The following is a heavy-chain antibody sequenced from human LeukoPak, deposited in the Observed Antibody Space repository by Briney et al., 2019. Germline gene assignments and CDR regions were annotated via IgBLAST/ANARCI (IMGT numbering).Heavy chain of an antibody. CDR3: ARDMRYSIGTSRPGPWYFDS. J-gene: IGHJ4*02. CDR2: IIPIFFTA. V-gene: IGHV1-69*13. CDR1: GGTFSRHA. D-gene: IGHD5-18*01. Sequence: SVKVSCKTSGGTFSRHAISWVRQAPGQGLEWMGGIIPIFFTANNAQQFQGRITITADESTSTAYMELSSLRSEDTAVYYCARDMRYSIGTSRPGPWYFDSWGQGTLVTVSP.